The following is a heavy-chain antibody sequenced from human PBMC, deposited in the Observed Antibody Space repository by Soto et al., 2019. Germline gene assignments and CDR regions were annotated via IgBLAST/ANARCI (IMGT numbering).Heavy chain of an antibody. V-gene: IGHV4-30-4*01. CDR3: VRAYPAAADCGMDV. CDR2: VYYSGST. J-gene: IGHJ6*02. Sequence: PSETLSLTCTVSGGSISSGDYHWSWIRQPPGKGLEWIGAVYYSGSTYYNPSLKSRITISVDTSKNQFSLKLTSVTAEDTAVYYCVRAYPAAADCGMDVWGQGTTVTVSS. CDR1: GGSISSGDYH. D-gene: IGHD6-25*01.